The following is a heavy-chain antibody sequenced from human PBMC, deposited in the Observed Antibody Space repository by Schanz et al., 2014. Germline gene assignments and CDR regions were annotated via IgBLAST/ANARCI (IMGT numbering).Heavy chain of an antibody. V-gene: IGHV3-23*04. CDR1: GFTFSSYA. D-gene: IGHD7-27*01. CDR3: AKSGDAYLLDY. J-gene: IGHJ4*02. Sequence: EVQLVESGGGLVQPGGSLRFSCAASGFTFSSYAMSWVRQAPGKGLEWVSTIYINAGSTRYADSVKGRFIISRDSSKNTVYLQMNSLRGEDTAVYYCAKSGDAYLLDYWGQGTLVSVSS. CDR2: IYINAGST.